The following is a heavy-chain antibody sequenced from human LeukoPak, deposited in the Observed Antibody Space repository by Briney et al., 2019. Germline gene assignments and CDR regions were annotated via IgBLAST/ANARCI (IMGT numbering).Heavy chain of an antibody. J-gene: IGHJ6*02. D-gene: IGHD4-23*01. CDR3: ARVVAHDYGGNSGLNMDV. V-gene: IGHV1-69*01. CDR1: GGTFSSYA. Sequence: ASVEVSCKASGGTFSSYAISWVRQAPGQGLEWMGGIIPIFGTANYAQKFQGRVTITADESTSTAYMELSSLRSEDTAVYYCARVVAHDYGGNSGLNMDVWGQGTTVTVSS. CDR2: IIPIFGTA.